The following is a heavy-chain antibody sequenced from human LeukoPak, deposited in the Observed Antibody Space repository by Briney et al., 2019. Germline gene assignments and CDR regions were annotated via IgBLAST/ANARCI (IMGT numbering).Heavy chain of an antibody. Sequence: GSLRLSCAVSGFTVNSKYMSWVRQAPGKGLEWVSVFYSGGSTYYADSVKGRFTNSRDNSKNTLHLQMNSLRAEDTAVYYCARGVNDAFDIWAQGTMVTVSS. CDR2: FYSGGST. J-gene: IGHJ3*02. CDR1: GFTVNSKY. D-gene: IGHD2-21*01. CDR3: ARGVNDAFDI. V-gene: IGHV3-66*01.